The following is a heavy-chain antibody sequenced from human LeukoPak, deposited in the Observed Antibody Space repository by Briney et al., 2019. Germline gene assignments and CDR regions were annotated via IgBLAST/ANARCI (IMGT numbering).Heavy chain of an antibody. CDR2: INHSGST. CDR3: AGIEYSSSSVDY. D-gene: IGHD6-6*01. CDR1: GGSFSGYY. V-gene: IGHV4-34*01. J-gene: IGHJ4*02. Sequence: SETLSLTCAVYGGSFSGYYWSWIRQPPGKGLEWIGEINHSGSTNYNPSLKSRVTISVDTSKNQFSLKLSSVTAADTAVYYCAGIEYSSSSVDYWGQGTLVTVSS.